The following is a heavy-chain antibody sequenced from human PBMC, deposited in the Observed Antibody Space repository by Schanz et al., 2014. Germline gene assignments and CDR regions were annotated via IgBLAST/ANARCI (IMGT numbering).Heavy chain of an antibody. CDR3: AKQHGVIQQVSDY. V-gene: IGHV3-33*06. D-gene: IGHD3-22*01. CDR2: IWYNGSNK. Sequence: QVQLVESGGGVVQPGRSLRLSCAASGFTFSKYGVHWVRQAPGKGLEWVAVIWYNGSNKYYADSVRGRFTISRDNSKNTLYLQMNNLRAEDTAVYYCAKQHGVIQQVSDYWGQGTLVTVSS. CDR1: GFTFSKYG. J-gene: IGHJ4*02.